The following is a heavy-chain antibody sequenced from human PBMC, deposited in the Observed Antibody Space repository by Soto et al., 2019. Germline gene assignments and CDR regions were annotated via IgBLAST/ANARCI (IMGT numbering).Heavy chain of an antibody. CDR2: INPKSGGT. CDR1: VYLFTYYH. Sequence: ASVQVSCKSSVYLFTYYHIQWVRQAPGQGLAWLGRINPKSGGTSTAQKFQGWVTMTTDTSISTAYMELSRLRSDDTAVYYCARASDTDYRGTETVV. V-gene: IGHV1-2*04. D-gene: IGHD3-22*01. CDR3: ARASDTDY. J-gene: IGHJ4*02.